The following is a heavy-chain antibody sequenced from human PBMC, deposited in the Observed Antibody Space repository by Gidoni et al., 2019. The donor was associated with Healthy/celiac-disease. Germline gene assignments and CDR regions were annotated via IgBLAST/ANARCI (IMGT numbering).Heavy chain of an antibody. V-gene: IGHV3-23*01. J-gene: IGHJ4*02. CDR1: GFTFSSSA. CDR3: AKDSFSGIAAAGTGGDY. D-gene: IGHD6-13*01. CDR2: ISGSGGST. Sequence: EVQLLESGGGLVQPGGSLRLSCAASGFTFSSSAMSWVRQAPGKGLEWVSAISGSGGSTYYADSVKGRFTISRDNSKNTLYLQMNSLRAEDTAVYYCAKDSFSGIAAAGTGGDYWGQGTLVTVSS.